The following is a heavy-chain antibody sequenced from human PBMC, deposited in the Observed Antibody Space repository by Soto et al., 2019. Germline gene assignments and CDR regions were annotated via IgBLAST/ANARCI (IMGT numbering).Heavy chain of an antibody. J-gene: IGHJ4*02. CDR3: AKDRQARHIVVLTAIRDY. D-gene: IGHD2-21*02. CDR2: ISGSGGST. CDR1: GFTFSSYA. Sequence: PGGSLRLSCAASGFTFSSYAMSWVRQAPGKGLEWVSAISGSGGSTYYADSVKGRFTISRDNSKDTLYLQMNSLRAEDTAVYYCAKDRQARHIVVLTAIRDYWGQGTLVTVSS. V-gene: IGHV3-23*01.